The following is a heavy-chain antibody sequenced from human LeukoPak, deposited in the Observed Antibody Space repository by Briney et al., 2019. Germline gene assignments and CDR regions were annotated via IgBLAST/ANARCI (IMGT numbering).Heavy chain of an antibody. J-gene: IGHJ6*02. D-gene: IGHD2-15*01. V-gene: IGHV1-24*01. CDR1: GYTLTELS. CDR2: FDPEDGET. CDR3: ATGIPFTPYYYYGMDV. Sequence: ASVKVSCKVSGYTLTELSMHWVRQAPGKGLEWMGGFDPEDGETIYAQKFQGRVTMTEDTSTDTAYMELSSLRSEDTAVYYCATGIPFTPYYYYGMDVWGQGTTVTVSS.